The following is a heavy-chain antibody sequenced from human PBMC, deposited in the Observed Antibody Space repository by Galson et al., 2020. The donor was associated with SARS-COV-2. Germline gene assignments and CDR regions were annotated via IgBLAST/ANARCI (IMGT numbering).Heavy chain of an antibody. CDR1: VYTFDTYG. CDR3: ARDRSGSFGV. Sequence: ASVNVSCKASVYTFDTYGLSWVRQAPGQRREWMGWIGAYNGNTNHVQKFQGRVTMTADTSTSTAYMELTNLRSDDTAVYYCARDRSGSFGVWGQGTRVIVSS. D-gene: IGHD1-26*01. CDR2: IGAYNGNT. V-gene: IGHV1-18*01. J-gene: IGHJ4*02.